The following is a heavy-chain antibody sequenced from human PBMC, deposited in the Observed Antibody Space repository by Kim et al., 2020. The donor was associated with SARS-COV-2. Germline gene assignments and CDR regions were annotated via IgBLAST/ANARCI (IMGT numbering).Heavy chain of an antibody. CDR3: ARDNRFSYMDV. CDR1: GFTFSSYS. CDR2: ISSSSYI. V-gene: IGHV3-21*01. J-gene: IGHJ6*03. Sequence: GGSLRLSCAASGFTFSSYSMNWVRQAPGKGLEWVSSISSSSYIYYADSVKGRFTISRDNAKNSLYLQMNSLRAEDTAVYYCARDNRFSYMDVWGKGTTVTVSS.